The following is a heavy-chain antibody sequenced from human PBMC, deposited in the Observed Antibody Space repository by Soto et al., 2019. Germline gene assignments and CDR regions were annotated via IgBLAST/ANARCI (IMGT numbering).Heavy chain of an antibody. Sequence: ETLSLTCAVYGGSFSGYYWSWIRQAPGKGLEWISAISGRGDSTYYADAVKGRFTISRDNSKNTLYLQMNSLRFDDTAVYYCAKALDGIDDYFYAMGVWGQGTTVTVSS. CDR3: AKALDGIDDYFYAMGV. V-gene: IGHV3-23*01. J-gene: IGHJ6*02. CDR2: ISGRGDST. CDR1: GGSFSGYY. D-gene: IGHD1-1*01.